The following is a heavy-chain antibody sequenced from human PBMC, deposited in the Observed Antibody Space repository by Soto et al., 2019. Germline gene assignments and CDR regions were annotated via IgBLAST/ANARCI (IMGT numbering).Heavy chain of an antibody. CDR3: TILSGRFAC. CDR1: GFTFSGSA. V-gene: IGHV3-73*01. CDR2: IRNKANSFAT. D-gene: IGHD1-26*01. Sequence: EVQLVESGGGLVQPGGSLKLSCAASGFTFSGSAMHWVRQASGKGLEWIGHIRNKANSFATAYAASVKGRFTIYRDDSKNTAYLQMNSLKTEDTAVYYCTILSGRFACWGQGTLVTVSS. J-gene: IGHJ5*01.